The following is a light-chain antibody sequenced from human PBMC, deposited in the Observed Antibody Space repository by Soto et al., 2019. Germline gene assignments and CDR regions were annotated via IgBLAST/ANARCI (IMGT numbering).Light chain of an antibody. Sequence: EIVLTHSPGTLSLSPGERATLSCRASQSVSNNYLAWYQQKPGQAPRLVIYDASSRAAGIPDRFSASGSGTDFTLTISRLEPEHFAVYYCQQYASSPLTFGRGTKVDIK. CDR2: DAS. CDR1: QSVSNNY. V-gene: IGKV3-20*01. CDR3: QQYASSPLT. J-gene: IGKJ1*01.